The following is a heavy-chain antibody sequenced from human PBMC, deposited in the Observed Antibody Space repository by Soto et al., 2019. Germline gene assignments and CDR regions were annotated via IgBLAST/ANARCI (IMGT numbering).Heavy chain of an antibody. J-gene: IGHJ4*02. D-gene: IGHD2-15*01. CDR2: VSIPSGDT. CDR1: GYSFSSFG. Sequence: ASVKVSCKASGYSFSSFGISWVRQAPGQGLEWVGWVSIPSGDTSSAQNFQGRVTVTTDTSTSTAYMEVGSLRSDDTAVYYCARTCRSGGSCYLEYWGEGTLVTVSS. V-gene: IGHV1-18*01. CDR3: ARTCRSGGSCYLEY.